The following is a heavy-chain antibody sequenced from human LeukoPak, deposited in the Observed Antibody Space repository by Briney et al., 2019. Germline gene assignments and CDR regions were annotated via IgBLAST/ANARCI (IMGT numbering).Heavy chain of an antibody. D-gene: IGHD2-2*01. CDR1: GCSISSGGYY. J-gene: IGHJ4*02. CDR2: IYYSGST. CDR3: ARWLGYCSSTSCSYFGY. Sequence: SQTLSLTCTVSGCSISSGGYYWSWIRQHPGKGLEWIGYIYYSGSTYYNPSLKSRVTISVDTSKNQFSLKLSSVTAADTAVYYCARWLGYCSSTSCSYFGYWGQGTLVTVSS. V-gene: IGHV4-31*03.